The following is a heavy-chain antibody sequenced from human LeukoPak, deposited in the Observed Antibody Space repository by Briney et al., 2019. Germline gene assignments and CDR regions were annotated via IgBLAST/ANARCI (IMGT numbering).Heavy chain of an antibody. V-gene: IGHV3-30*04. Sequence: GRSLRLSCAASGLTFSSYVMHWVGQAPGKGGEGVAVISYDGSNKYYAASVKGRFTISSDNSNNTLYLQMNSLRAEDTAVYYCAREVRLLLWFGDPSSHWFDPWGQGTLVTVSS. CDR2: ISYDGSNK. CDR1: GLTFSSYV. D-gene: IGHD3-10*01. J-gene: IGHJ5*02. CDR3: AREVRLLLWFGDPSSHWFDP.